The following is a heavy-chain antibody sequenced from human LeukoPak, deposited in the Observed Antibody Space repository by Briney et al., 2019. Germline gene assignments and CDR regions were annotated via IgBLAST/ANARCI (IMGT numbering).Heavy chain of an antibody. CDR3: ARVGGSISPDWFDP. Sequence: GGSLRLSRAASGFTFSIYEMNWVRQAPGKGLEWVSYISSSGSTIYYADSVKGRFTISRDNAKNSLYLQMNSLRAEDTAVYYCARVGGSISPDWFDPWGQGTLVTVSS. CDR1: GFTFSIYE. V-gene: IGHV3-48*03. CDR2: ISSSGSTI. J-gene: IGHJ5*02. D-gene: IGHD3-16*01.